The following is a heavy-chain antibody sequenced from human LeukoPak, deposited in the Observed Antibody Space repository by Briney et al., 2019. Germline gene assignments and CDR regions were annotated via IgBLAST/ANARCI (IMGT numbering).Heavy chain of an antibody. CDR2: ISTAGDT. Sequence: GGSLRLSCAASGFTFSSYDMHWVRQATGKGLEWVSAISTAGDTYYPGSVKGRFTISREIAKNSLYLQMNSLRAGDTAVYYCARGDRKYNWNDVLFDPWGQGTLVTVSS. CDR1: GFTFSSYD. V-gene: IGHV3-13*01. J-gene: IGHJ5*02. CDR3: ARGDRKYNWNDVLFDP. D-gene: IGHD1-1*01.